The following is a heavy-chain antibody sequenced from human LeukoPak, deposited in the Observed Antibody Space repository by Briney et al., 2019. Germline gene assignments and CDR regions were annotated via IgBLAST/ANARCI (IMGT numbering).Heavy chain of an antibody. D-gene: IGHD3-22*01. CDR1: GGSIITTNW. Sequence: PSETLSLTCGVSGGSIITTNWWSWVRQPPGKGLEWIGEVHLNGATNYNPSLKSRVTISVDTSKNQFSLKLSSVTAADTAVYYCARDLRSGSSGYYYFDYWGQGTLVTVSS. CDR3: ARDLRSGSSGYYYFDY. V-gene: IGHV4-4*02. CDR2: VHLNGAT. J-gene: IGHJ4*02.